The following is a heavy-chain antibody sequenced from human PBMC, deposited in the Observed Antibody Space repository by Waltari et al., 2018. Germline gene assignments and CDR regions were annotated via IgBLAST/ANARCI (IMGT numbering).Heavy chain of an antibody. J-gene: IGHJ5*02. D-gene: IGHD3-10*01. Sequence: HLVESGGGLVKPGSSLRLSCAASGFGFRACNMHWIRRAPGKGLEWVSSISSKSTYIYYADSVRGRFSISRDNAENSLFLQMNNLRGEDTAVYYCARDTIFYGSGSYDPWGQGTRVTVSS. CDR3: ARDTIFYGSGSYDP. V-gene: IGHV3-21*01. CDR1: GFGFRACN. CDR2: ISSKSTYI.